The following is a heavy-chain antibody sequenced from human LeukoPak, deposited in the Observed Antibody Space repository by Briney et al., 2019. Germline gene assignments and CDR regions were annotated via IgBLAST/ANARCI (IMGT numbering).Heavy chain of an antibody. D-gene: IGHD4-17*01. CDR3: ARESRLELDDYGDYVNWFDP. V-gene: IGHV3-11*01. CDR2: ISSSGSTI. J-gene: IGHJ5*02. Sequence: GGSLRLSCAASGFTFSDYYMSWIRQAPGKGPEWVSYISSSGSTIYYADSVKGRFTISRDNAKNSLYLQMNSLRAEDTAVYYCARESRLELDDYGDYVNWFDPWGQGTLVTVSS. CDR1: GFTFSDYY.